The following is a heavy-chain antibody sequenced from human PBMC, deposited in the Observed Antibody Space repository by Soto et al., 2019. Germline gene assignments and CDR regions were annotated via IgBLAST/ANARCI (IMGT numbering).Heavy chain of an antibody. CDR3: ATDGAPLITXAPPGDYYYGMDV. Sequence: ASVKVSCKVSGYTLTELSMHWVRQAPGKGLEWMGGFDPEDGETIYAQKFQGRVTMTEDTSTDTAYMEVSSLRSEDTAVYYCATDGAPLITXAPPGDYYYGMDVWGQGSTVTVSS. V-gene: IGHV1-24*01. D-gene: IGHD1-20*01. J-gene: IGHJ6*02. CDR2: FDPEDGET. CDR1: GYTLTELS.